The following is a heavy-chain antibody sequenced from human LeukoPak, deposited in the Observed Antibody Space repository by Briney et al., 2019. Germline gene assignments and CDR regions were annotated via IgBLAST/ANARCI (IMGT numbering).Heavy chain of an antibody. J-gene: IGHJ5*02. CDR1: GGSISSYY. V-gene: IGHV4-4*07. D-gene: IGHD2-8*01. Sequence: SETLSLTCTVSGGSISSYYWSWIRQPAGKGLEWIGRIYTSGSTNYNPSLKSRVTMSVDTSKNQFSLKLSSVTAADTAVYYCARDCTNGVCFPGTRGWFDPWGPGTLVTVSS. CDR2: IYTSGST. CDR3: ARDCTNGVCFPGTRGWFDP.